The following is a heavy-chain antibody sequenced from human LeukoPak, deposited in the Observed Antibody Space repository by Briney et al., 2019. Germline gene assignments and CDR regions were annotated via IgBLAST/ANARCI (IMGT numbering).Heavy chain of an antibody. CDR3: ARDPRKYSSSWYFDY. Sequence: PGGSLRLSCAASGFTFSSYWMSWVRQAPGKGLEWVANIKQDGSEKYYVDSVKGRFTISRDNAKNSLYLQMNSLRAEDTAVYYCARDPRKYSSSWYFDYWGQGTLVTVSS. D-gene: IGHD6-13*01. V-gene: IGHV3-7*01. CDR1: GFTFSSYW. CDR2: IKQDGSEK. J-gene: IGHJ4*02.